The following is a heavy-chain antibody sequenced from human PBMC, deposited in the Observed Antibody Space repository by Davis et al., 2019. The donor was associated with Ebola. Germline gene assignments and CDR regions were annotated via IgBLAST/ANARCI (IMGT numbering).Heavy chain of an antibody. CDR3: ARKWSSNYGAYYYYGMDV. CDR2: ISGSGGST. V-gene: IGHV3-23*01. Sequence: GGSLRLSCAASGFTFSSYAMSWVRQAPGKGLEWVSAISGSGGSTYYADSVKGRFTISRDNSKNTLYLQMNSLRAEDTAVYYCARKWSSNYGAYYYYGMDVWGQGTTVTVSS. CDR1: GFTFSSYA. J-gene: IGHJ6*02. D-gene: IGHD4-11*01.